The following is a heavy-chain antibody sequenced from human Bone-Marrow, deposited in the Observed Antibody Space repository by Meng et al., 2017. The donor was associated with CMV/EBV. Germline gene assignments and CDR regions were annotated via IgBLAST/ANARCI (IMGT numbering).Heavy chain of an antibody. CDR3: ASEYCSSTSCYPYYYYYYGMDV. D-gene: IGHD2-2*01. CDR2: INWNGGST. Sequence: GGSLRLSCAASGFTFSSYSMNWVRQAPGKGLEWVSGINWNGGSTGYADSVKGRFTISRDNAKNTLYLQMNSLRAEDTAVYYCASEYCSSTSCYPYYYYYYGMDVWGQGTTVTVSS. J-gene: IGHJ6*02. CDR1: GFTFSSYS. V-gene: IGHV3-20*04.